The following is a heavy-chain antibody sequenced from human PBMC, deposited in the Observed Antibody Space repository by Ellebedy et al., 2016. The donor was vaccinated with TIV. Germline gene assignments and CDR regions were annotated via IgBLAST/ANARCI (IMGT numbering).Heavy chain of an antibody. V-gene: IGHV3-66*01. CDR1: GFTVSSSF. D-gene: IGHD4-17*01. CDR3: ARDPRGGGDYGDNWFDP. CDR2: IYTDGGT. J-gene: IGHJ5*02. Sequence: PGGSLRLSCAASGFTVSSSFMSWVRQAPGKGLEWVSVIYTDGGTNYTDSVLGRFDISRDSSTNTLYLQMNSLRADETAVYYCARDPRGGGDYGDNWFDPWGQGTLVTVSS.